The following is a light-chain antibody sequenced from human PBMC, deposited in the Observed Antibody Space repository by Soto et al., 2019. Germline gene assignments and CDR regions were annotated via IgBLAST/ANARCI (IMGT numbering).Light chain of an antibody. Sequence: EIVLTQSPATLSLSPGERATLSCRASQSVSSYLAWYQQKPGQAPRLLIYDASNRATCIPATFSGSGSGTDFTRTISSLEPEDFAVYYCQQRSNWPSTFGGGTKVDIK. CDR3: QQRSNWPST. CDR2: DAS. J-gene: IGKJ4*01. V-gene: IGKV3-11*01. CDR1: QSVSSY.